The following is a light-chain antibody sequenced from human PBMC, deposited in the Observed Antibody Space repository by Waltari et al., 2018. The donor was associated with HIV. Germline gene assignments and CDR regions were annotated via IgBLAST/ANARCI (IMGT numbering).Light chain of an antibody. Sequence: DVVVTQSRDYLAVSVGERATLNCKSSRNRLYRNNNKSYLACSQQKSGQRPTFLIYWASTRESAVPDRFSGSGSGTDFTLTISSLQAEDVAVYYCQQYYSVPYTFGQGTKLEIK. V-gene: IGKV4-1*01. CDR3: QQYYSVPYT. CDR2: WAS. J-gene: IGKJ2*01. CDR1: RNRLYRNNNKSY.